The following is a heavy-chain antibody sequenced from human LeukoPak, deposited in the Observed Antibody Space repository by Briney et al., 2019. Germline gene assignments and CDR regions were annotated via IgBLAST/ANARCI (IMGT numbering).Heavy chain of an antibody. J-gene: IGHJ2*01. CDR1: GSTFTSYW. D-gene: IGHD6-19*01. Sequence: GGSLRLSCVASGSTFTSYWMHWVRQAPGKGLVWVSRINSDGSSTSYADSVKGRFTISRDNAKNTLYLQMNSLRAEDTAVYYCAREDSSGWENWYFDLWGRGTLVTVSS. V-gene: IGHV3-74*01. CDR3: AREDSSGWENWYFDL. CDR2: INSDGSST.